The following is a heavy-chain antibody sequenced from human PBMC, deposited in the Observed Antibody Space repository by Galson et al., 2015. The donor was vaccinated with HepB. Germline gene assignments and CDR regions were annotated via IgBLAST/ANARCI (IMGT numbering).Heavy chain of an antibody. D-gene: IGHD5-18*01. Sequence: SLRLSCAASGFTFDDYAMHWVRQAPGKGLEWVSGISWNSGSIGYADSVKGRFIISRDNAKNSLYLQMNSLRVEDTALYYCAKDMSYSYGYNNFDYWGQGTLVTVSS. V-gene: IGHV3-9*01. CDR2: ISWNSGSI. CDR3: AKDMSYSYGYNNFDY. CDR1: GFTFDDYA. J-gene: IGHJ4*02.